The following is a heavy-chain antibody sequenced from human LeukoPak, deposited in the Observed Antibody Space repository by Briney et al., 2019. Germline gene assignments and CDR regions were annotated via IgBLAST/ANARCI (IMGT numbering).Heavy chain of an antibody. CDR3: ARGSHSYGYRPFDY. CDR1: GDSVSNNIAT. Sequence: SQTLSLTCAISGDSVSNNIATWNWVRQSPSRGFECRGGPYYRSRWGNDYAISVKGRITINPDTSRNQFSLQLNSVTPEDTAVYYCARGSHSYGYRPFDYWDQGTLVTVSS. D-gene: IGHD5-18*01. CDR2: PYYRSRWGN. J-gene: IGHJ4*02. V-gene: IGHV6-1*01.